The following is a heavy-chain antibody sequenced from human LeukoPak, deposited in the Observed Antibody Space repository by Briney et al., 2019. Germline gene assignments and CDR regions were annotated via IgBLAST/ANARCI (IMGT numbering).Heavy chain of an antibody. D-gene: IGHD5-18*01. CDR1: GFTFTNAG. CDR3: ASEDVDTGDF. J-gene: IGHJ4*02. V-gene: IGHV3-30*01. Sequence: PGGSLRLSCAASGFTFTNAGLHWARLAAGKGLEWVSFISHDGTNKYYSDSVDGRFTVSRLNSQNTVHLQMTDLRPDDTATYYCASEDVDTGDFWGQGTLVTVSS. CDR2: ISHDGTNK.